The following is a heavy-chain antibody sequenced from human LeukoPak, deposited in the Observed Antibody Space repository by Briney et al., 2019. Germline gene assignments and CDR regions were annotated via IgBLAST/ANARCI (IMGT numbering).Heavy chain of an antibody. CDR3: VRGIDTTGYFNY. CDR2: IIPIFSTA. D-gene: IGHD3-22*01. Sequence: PEASVKVSCKASGGTFSSYAISWVRQAPGQGLEWMGGIIPIFSTANYAQKFQGRVTITADESTSTAYMELSSLRSEDTAVYYCVRGIDTTGYFNYWGQGTLVTVSS. J-gene: IGHJ4*02. CDR1: GGTFSSYA. V-gene: IGHV1-69*13.